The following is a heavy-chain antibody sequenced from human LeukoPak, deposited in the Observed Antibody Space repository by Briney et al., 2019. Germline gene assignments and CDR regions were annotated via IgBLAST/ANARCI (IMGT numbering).Heavy chain of an antibody. Sequence: PSETLSLTRTVSGGSISSYYWSWIRQPPGKGLEWIGYIYHSGSTYYNPSLKSRVTISVDRSKNQFSLKLSSVTAADTAVYYCASFYGSGSLFDYWGQGTQVTVSS. CDR3: ASFYGSGSLFDY. D-gene: IGHD3-10*01. J-gene: IGHJ4*02. CDR1: GGSISSYY. V-gene: IGHV4-59*12. CDR2: IYHSGST.